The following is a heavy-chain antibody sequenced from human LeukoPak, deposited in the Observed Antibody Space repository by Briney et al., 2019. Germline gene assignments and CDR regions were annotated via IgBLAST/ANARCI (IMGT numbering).Heavy chain of an antibody. CDR1: GGTFSSYA. V-gene: IGHV1-69*05. J-gene: IGHJ3*02. CDR3: ARGTKGGIVGATGAFDI. CDR2: IIPIFGTA. Sequence: ASVKVSCKASGGTFSSYAISWVRRAPGQGLEWMGRIIPIFGTANYAQKFQGRVTITTDESTSPAYMELSSLRSEDTAVYYCARGTKGGIVGATGAFDIWGQGTMVTVSS. D-gene: IGHD1-26*01.